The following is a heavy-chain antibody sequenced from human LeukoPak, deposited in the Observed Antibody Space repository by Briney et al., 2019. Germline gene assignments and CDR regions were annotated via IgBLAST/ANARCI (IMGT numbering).Heavy chain of an antibody. J-gene: IGHJ6*02. Sequence: ASVKVSCKASGYTFTSYGISWVRQAPGQGLEWMGWISAYNGNTNYAQKLQGRVTMTTDTSTSTAYMELRSLRSDDTAVYYCAREDIVATLRHAVYYYGMDVWGQGTTVTVSS. CDR1: GYTFTSYG. CDR2: ISAYNGNT. V-gene: IGHV1-18*01. CDR3: AREDIVATLRHAVYYYGMDV. D-gene: IGHD5-12*01.